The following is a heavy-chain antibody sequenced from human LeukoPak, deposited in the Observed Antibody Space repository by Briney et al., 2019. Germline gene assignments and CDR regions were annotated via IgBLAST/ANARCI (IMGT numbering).Heavy chain of an antibody. V-gene: IGHV5-51*01. CDR2: IYPGDSDT. CDR1: GYSFTSYW. Sequence: GESLKISCKGSGYSFTSYWIGWVRQMPGKGLEWMGIIYPGDSDTRYSPSFQGQVTISADKSISTAYLQWSSLKASDTAMYYCALWFGELLPPDAFDIWGQGTMVTVSS. D-gene: IGHD3-10*01. CDR3: ALWFGELLPPDAFDI. J-gene: IGHJ3*02.